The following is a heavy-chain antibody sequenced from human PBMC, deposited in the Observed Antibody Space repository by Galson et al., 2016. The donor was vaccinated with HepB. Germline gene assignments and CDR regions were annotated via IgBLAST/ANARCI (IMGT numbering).Heavy chain of an antibody. CDR1: GFSLTTSRLG. Sequence: PALVNPTQTLTLTCTFSGFSLTTSRLGVGWIRQAPGEALEWLAFIYSDEGERYNPSLQTRLTITKDTSKNKVVLTMTGLDPTDTATYFCAHGGYAGSHFFQNGGQGTPVIVSS. CDR3: AHGGYAGSHFFQN. J-gene: IGHJ1*01. D-gene: IGHD2-2*01. CDR2: IYSDEGE. V-gene: IGHV2-5*02.